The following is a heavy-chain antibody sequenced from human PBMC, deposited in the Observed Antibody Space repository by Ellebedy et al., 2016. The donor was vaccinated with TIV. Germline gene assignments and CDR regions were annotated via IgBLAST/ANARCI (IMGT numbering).Heavy chain of an antibody. CDR3: AKKVGSSFWYVGFDY. J-gene: IGHJ4*02. CDR1: GFTFSNYA. D-gene: IGHD3-3*01. CDR2: IAGNGGNK. Sequence: GESLKISCVASGFTFSNYAISWVRRAPGKELEWVSVIAGNGGNKFYADSVKGRFTISRDNSNNTVYLQMNSLRAEDTAVYYCAKKVGSSFWYVGFDYWGQGTLVTVSS. V-gene: IGHV3-23*01.